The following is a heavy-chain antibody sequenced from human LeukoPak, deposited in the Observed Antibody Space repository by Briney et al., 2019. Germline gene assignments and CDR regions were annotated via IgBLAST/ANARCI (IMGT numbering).Heavy chain of an antibody. CDR1: GYTFTTYW. Sequence: ESLKISCKGSGYTFTTYWIGWVRQMPGKGLEWMGIIYPGDSDTRYSPSFQGQVSISADKSISTVYLQWSSLKASDTAMYYCARHPNGVTFDYWGQGTLVTVSS. CDR2: IYPGDSDT. J-gene: IGHJ4*02. V-gene: IGHV5-51*01. CDR3: ARHPNGVTFDY. D-gene: IGHD2-8*01.